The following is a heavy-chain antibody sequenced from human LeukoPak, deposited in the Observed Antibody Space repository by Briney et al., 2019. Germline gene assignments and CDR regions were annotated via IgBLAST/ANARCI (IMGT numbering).Heavy chain of an antibody. Sequence: GGSLRLSCAASGFTVSDKYMSWVRQAPGKGLEWVSLVYSGGAIYYADSVKDRLTFSGDNSKNTLYLQMNSLRAEDTAVYYCARDFHYGAFDIWGPGTMVTVSS. J-gene: IGHJ3*02. D-gene: IGHD3-16*01. CDR3: ARDFHYGAFDI. V-gene: IGHV3-66*01. CDR2: VYSGGAI. CDR1: GFTVSDKY.